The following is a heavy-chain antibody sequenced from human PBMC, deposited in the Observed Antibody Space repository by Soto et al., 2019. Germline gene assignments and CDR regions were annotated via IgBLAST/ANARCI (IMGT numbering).Heavy chain of an antibody. Sequence: QVQLQQWGAGLLKPSETLSLTCAVYGGSFSGYYWIWIRQSPGKGLEWIGEINHSGSTNYNPSLKSRVTISVDTSKNQLSLKLSAVTDADTAVYYCARGIVLMVYATFDSWGQGTLVTVSS. CDR2: INHSGST. J-gene: IGHJ4*02. CDR3: ARGIVLMVYATFDS. D-gene: IGHD2-8*01. CDR1: GGSFSGYY. V-gene: IGHV4-34*01.